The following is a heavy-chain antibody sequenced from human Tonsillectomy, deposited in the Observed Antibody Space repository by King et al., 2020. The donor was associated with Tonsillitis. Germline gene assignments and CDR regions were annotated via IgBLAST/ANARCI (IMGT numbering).Heavy chain of an antibody. D-gene: IGHD3-3*01. J-gene: IGHJ4*02. CDR2: TYYRSKWYN. V-gene: IGHV6-1*01. CDR1: GDSVSGSSVA. Sequence: VQLQESGPGLVTPSQTLSLACVISGDSVSGSSVAWNWIRQSPSSGLEWLGRTYYRSKWYNDYAASVRGRIAINPDTSKNQFSLQLNFVTPEDTAVYYCARDDGTRFPFEYWGQGTLVTVSS. CDR3: ARDDGTRFPFEY.